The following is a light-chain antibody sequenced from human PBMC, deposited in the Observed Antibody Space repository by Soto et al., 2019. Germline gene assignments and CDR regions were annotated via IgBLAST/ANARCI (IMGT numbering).Light chain of an antibody. Sequence: DIQMTQSPSSLSASIGDRVTIACRASQSISSYLHWYQHKPGKAPKVLIYAASSLQSGVPSRLSGSGSGTDFTLTISSLQPEDSATYYCQQTYSIPFTLGPGTKVDI. CDR2: AAS. V-gene: IGKV1-39*01. CDR3: QQTYSIPFT. J-gene: IGKJ3*01. CDR1: QSISSY.